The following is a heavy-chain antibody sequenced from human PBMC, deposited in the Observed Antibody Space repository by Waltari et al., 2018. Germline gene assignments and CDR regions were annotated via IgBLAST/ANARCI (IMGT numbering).Heavy chain of an antibody. J-gene: IGHJ6*02. CDR3: ARSGDGYTPSTYYYNGMDV. CDR2: IHPTLGVP. CDR1: GGTFSTYA. Sequence: QVQLVHSGAEVKKPGSSVKVSCKASGGTFSTYAINWVRQAPGQGLEWMGSIHPTLGVPIYAQRFQGRVTITADKSTSTAYMELSSLRPEDTAVYYCARSGDGYTPSTYYYNGMDVWGQGTTVTVSS. V-gene: IGHV1-69*04. D-gene: IGHD5-12*01.